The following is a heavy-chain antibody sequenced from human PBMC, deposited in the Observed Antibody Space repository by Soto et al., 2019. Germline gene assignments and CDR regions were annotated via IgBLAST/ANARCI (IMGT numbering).Heavy chain of an antibody. CDR1: GFIVNNIF. J-gene: IGHJ1*01. CDR3: ARDILGGSYDFSH. Sequence: EVQRMESGGGLGQPGGSLRLSCAASGFIVNNIFMTWVRQAPGKGLEWLSTISSDDNTYYADSVKGRFTISRDSPKNTLYLQMNSLRAEDTAVYNGARDILGGSYDFSHGGQGALVTVSS. CDR2: ISSDDNT. V-gene: IGHV3-66*01. D-gene: IGHD3-3*01.